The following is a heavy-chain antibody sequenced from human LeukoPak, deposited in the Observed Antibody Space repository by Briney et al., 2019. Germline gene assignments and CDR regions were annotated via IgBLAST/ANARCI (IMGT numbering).Heavy chain of an antibody. V-gene: IGHV3-49*04. D-gene: IGHD4-17*01. CDR1: ESTFGDFA. Sequence: QTGGSLRLSCTASESTFGDFAISWVRQAPGKGLEWLGFIRSKDNDGTTDYAASVKGRFIISRDDSKSVAYLEMNDLKIEDTAVYYCTTHTVTTYGDDAFDIWGQGTMVTVSS. J-gene: IGHJ3*02. CDR2: IRSKDNDGTT. CDR3: TTHTVTTYGDDAFDI.